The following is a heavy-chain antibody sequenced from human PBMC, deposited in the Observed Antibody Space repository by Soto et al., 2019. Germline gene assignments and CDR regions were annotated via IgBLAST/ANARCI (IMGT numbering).Heavy chain of an antibody. CDR3: ARQSVGENSMGN. J-gene: IGHJ4*02. V-gene: IGHV5-51*01. Sequence: GESLKISCKGSGYTVTSYWIGWVRQLPGKGLEWMGIIYAGDSHTIYSPSFQGQVTISADKSISTAYLQWSSLKASDTAMYYCARQSVGENSMGNWGQGTLVTVSS. CDR1: GYTVTSYW. D-gene: IGHD3-10*01. CDR2: IYAGDSHT.